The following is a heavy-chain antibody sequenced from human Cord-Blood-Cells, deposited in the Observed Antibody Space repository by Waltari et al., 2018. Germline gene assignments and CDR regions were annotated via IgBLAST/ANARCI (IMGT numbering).Heavy chain of an antibody. J-gene: IGHJ4*02. D-gene: IGHD2-21*02. CDR1: GGSFSGYY. CDR2: INHSGST. V-gene: IGHV4-34*01. CDR3: ASGNVVVTATTPPFDY. Sequence: QVQLQQWGAGLLKPAETLSRACAVYGGSFSGYYWSWIRQPPGKGLEWIGEINHSGSTNYNPSLKSRVTISVDTSKNQFSLKLSSVTAADTAVYYCASGNVVVTATTPPFDYWGQGTLVTVSS.